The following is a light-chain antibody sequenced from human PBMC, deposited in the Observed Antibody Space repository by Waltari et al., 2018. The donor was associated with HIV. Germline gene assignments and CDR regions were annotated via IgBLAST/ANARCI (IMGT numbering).Light chain of an antibody. Sequence: SYELTETPSVSVSPGQTARITCFGDALPKQYVYWYQQKPGQAPVLLIYQDTERPSWIPVRFSGSSSGTTVTLTISGVQAEDEADYYCHASDSSASYFFGSGTQVTVL. V-gene: IGLV3-25*03. CDR2: QDT. CDR1: ALPKQY. J-gene: IGLJ1*01. CDR3: HASDSSASYF.